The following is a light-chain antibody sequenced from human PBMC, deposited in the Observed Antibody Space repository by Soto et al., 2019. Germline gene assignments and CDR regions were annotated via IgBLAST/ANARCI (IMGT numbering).Light chain of an antibody. CDR3: SSYAGSQFLV. J-gene: IGLJ2*01. V-gene: IGLV2-11*01. CDR2: DVT. Sequence: QSVLTQPRSVSGSPGQSVTISCTGTSSDVGAYKYVSWYQHYPGEAPKVMIYDVTQRPSGIPDRFSGSKSGHTASLTVSGLRTEDEATYYCSSYAGSQFLVFGGGTQLTVL. CDR1: SSDVGAYKY.